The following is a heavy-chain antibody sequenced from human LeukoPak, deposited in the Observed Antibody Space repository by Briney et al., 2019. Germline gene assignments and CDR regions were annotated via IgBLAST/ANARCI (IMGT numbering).Heavy chain of an antibody. CDR1: GYTFTSYG. CDR2: ISAYNGNT. CDR3: ARLSSSWGDNWFDP. D-gene: IGHD6-13*01. J-gene: IGHJ5*02. V-gene: IGHV1-18*01. Sequence: ASVKVSCKASGYTFTSYGISWVRQAPGQGLEWMGWISAYNGNTNYAQKLQGRVTMTTDTSTSTAYVELRSLRSDDTAVYYCARLSSSWGDNWFDPWGQGTLVTVSS.